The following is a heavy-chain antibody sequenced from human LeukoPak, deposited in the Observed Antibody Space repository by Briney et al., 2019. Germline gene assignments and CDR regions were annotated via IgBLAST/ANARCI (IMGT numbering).Heavy chain of an antibody. J-gene: IGHJ4*02. Sequence: SETLSLTCTVSGDSINSYYWSWMRQPPGLGLEWIGYIYYSGSTNYNPSLKSRVTISVDTSRNQLSLKVSSVTAADTAVYYCARQATAAALSYFDFWGPGALVTVSS. V-gene: IGHV4-59*08. CDR2: IYYSGST. CDR3: ARQATAAALSYFDF. CDR1: GDSINSYY. D-gene: IGHD6-13*01.